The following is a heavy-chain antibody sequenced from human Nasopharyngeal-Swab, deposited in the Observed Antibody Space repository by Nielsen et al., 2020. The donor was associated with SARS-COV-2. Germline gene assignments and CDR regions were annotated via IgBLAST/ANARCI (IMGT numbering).Heavy chain of an antibody. CDR2: IYPGDSDT. D-gene: IGHD4-17*01. CDR1: GYSFTSYW. V-gene: IGHV5-51*01. CDR3: ARSATVTNWYFDL. Sequence: GESLKISCKGSGYSFTSYWIGWVRQMPGKGLEWMGIIYPGDSDTRYSPSFQGQVTISADKSISTAYLQWSSRKASDTAMYYCARSATVTNWYFDLWGRGTLVTVSS. J-gene: IGHJ2*01.